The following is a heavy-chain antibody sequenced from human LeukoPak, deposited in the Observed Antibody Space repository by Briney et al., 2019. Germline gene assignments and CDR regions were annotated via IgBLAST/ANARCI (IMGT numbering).Heavy chain of an antibody. J-gene: IGHJ4*02. CDR2: IHHDGRI. CDR1: GFTLSNW. D-gene: IGHD3-16*01. CDR3: ARSHDHLWGNYPDY. V-gene: IGHV4-4*02. Sequence: PGGSLRLSCAAPGFTLSNWWNWVRQPPGKGLEWIGEIHHDGRINYNPSLKSRLTLSVDKSKNQFSLRLNSVTAADTAMYYCARSHDHLWGNYPDYWGQGTRVTVSS.